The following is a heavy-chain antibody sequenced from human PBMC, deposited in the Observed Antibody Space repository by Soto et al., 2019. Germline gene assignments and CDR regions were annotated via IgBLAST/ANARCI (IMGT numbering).Heavy chain of an antibody. Sequence: GGSRILQIPEKGVEWMGRIDPSDSYSNNSPSFQGHVTISVDKSISTAYLQWSSLKASDTAIYYCSRRSAYSDGSADFVNWGQGPLVTVSS. V-gene: IGHV5-10-1*01. D-gene: IGHD2-15*01. CDR2: IDPSDSYS. J-gene: IGHJ4*02. CDR1: G. CDR3: SRRSAYSDGSADFVN.